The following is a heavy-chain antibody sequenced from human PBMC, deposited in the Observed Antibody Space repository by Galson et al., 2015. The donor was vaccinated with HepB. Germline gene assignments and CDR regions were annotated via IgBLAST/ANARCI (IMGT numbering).Heavy chain of an antibody. V-gene: IGHV3-11*06. J-gene: IGHJ5*02. Sequence: SLRLSCAASGFTFSDSYMSWIRQAPGKGLEWVSYISSSGRYTKYAASVRGRFTISRDNAKNSLYLQMNSLRAEDTALYFCARDARDEDYYGSRTHTRFWFDPWGQGTLVTVSS. CDR2: ISSSGRYT. CDR1: GFTFSDSY. D-gene: IGHD3-10*01. CDR3: ARDARDEDYYGSRTHTRFWFDP.